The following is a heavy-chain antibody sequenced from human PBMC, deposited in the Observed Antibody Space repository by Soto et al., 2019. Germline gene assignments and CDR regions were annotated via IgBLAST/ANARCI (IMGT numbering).Heavy chain of an antibody. J-gene: IGHJ4*02. CDR2: ISGSGGST. V-gene: IGHV3-23*01. CDR3: AKGRYSGYDYFDY. D-gene: IGHD5-12*01. Sequence: EVQLLESGGGLVQPGGSLRLSCAASGFTFSSYAMTWVRQAPGKGLEWVSTISGSGGSTYYADSVKGRFTISRDSSKNTLYLQMNSLGAEDTALYFCAKGRYSGYDYFDYWGQGTLVTVSS. CDR1: GFTFSSYA.